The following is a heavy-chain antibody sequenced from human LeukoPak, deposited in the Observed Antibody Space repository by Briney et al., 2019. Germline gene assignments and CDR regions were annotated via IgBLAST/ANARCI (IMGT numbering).Heavy chain of an antibody. J-gene: IGHJ4*02. D-gene: IGHD2-2*01. CDR3: ARDGPGKSDC. CDR2: TSGST. V-gene: IGHV4-38-2*02. CDR1: GDSVSTSFY. Sequence: SETLSLTCTVSGDSVSTSFYWGWIRQPPGKGLEWIGSTSGSTYYNPSLKSRATISVDTSRNQFSLKLTSVTAADTAVYYCARDGPGKSDCWGQGTLVTVSS.